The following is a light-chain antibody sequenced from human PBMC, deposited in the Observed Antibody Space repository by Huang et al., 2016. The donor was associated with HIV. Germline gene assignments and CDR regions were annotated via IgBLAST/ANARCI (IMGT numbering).Light chain of an antibody. V-gene: IGKV3-15*01. CDR1: QSVSGN. CDR2: AAS. CDR3: QQYNNWPRT. Sequence: EIVMTQSPATLSVSPGERATLSCRASQSVSGNLAWYHQKPGQAPRLLIYAASTRATGIPARFSGSGSGTEFTLTISSLQSEDFAVYYCQQYNNWPRTFGQGTKVEIK. J-gene: IGKJ1*01.